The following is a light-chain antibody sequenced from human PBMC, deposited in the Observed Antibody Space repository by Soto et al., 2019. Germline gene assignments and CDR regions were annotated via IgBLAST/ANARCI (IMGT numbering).Light chain of an antibody. CDR3: QHYDSSPPFT. CDR2: AAS. J-gene: IGKJ3*01. CDR1: QSSSSNN. Sequence: VLTQSPGTLSLSPGERATLSCRASQSSSSNNLAWYHQKPGQAPRLLIYAASARVTGIPDRFSGSGSGTDFTLTISRLEPEAFAVYYCQHYDSSPPFTFGPGTKVVIK. V-gene: IGKV3-20*01.